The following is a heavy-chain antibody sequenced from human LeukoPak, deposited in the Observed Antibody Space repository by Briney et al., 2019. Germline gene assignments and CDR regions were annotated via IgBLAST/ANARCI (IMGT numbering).Heavy chain of an antibody. J-gene: IGHJ4*02. CDR3: AKISWSARDY. Sequence: GGSLRLSCAASGSTFSSYAMSWVRQAPGKGLEWVSAISGSGGTTYYADSVEGRFTISRDNSKNTLYLQMNSLRAEDTAVYYCAKISWSARDYWGQGTLVTVSS. D-gene: IGHD2-15*01. CDR1: GSTFSSYA. V-gene: IGHV3-23*01. CDR2: ISGSGGTT.